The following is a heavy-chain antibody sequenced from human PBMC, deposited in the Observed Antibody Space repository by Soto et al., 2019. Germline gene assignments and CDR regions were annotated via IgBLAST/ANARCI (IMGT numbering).Heavy chain of an antibody. J-gene: IGHJ4*02. D-gene: IGHD2-8*01. Sequence: GGSLRLSRAASGFTFSSYAMSWVRQAPGKGLEWVSAISGSGGSTYYADSVKGRFTISRDNSKNTLYLQMNSLRAEDTAVYYCAKESIVLMVYARFDYWGQGTLVTVSS. V-gene: IGHV3-23*01. CDR2: ISGSGGST. CDR1: GFTFSSYA. CDR3: AKESIVLMVYARFDY.